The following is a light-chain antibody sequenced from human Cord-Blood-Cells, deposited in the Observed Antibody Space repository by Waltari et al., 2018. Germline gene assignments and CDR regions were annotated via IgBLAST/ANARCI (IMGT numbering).Light chain of an antibody. J-gene: IGLJ1*01. V-gene: IGLV2-11*01. CDR2: DVS. CDR1: SSDVGGYNY. Sequence: QSALTQPRSVSGSHGQSVTISCTGTSSDVGGYNYVSWYQQHPGKAPKLMIYDVSKRPSGVPDRVSGSKSGNTASLTISGLQAEDEADYYCCSYAGSYTDVFGTGTKVTVL. CDR3: CSYAGSYTDV.